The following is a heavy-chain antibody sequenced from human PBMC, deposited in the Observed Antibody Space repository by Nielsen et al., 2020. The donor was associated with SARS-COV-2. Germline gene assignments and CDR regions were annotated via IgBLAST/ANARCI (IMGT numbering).Heavy chain of an antibody. CDR3: ARDREVVVAATPGY. V-gene: IGHV3-33*01. CDR2: IWYDGSNK. D-gene: IGHD2-15*01. CDR1: GFTFSSYG. Sequence: GESLKISCAASGFTFSSYGMHWVRQAPGKGLEWVAVIWYDGSNKYYADSVKGRFTISRDNSKNTLYLQMNSLRAEDTAVYYCARDREVVVAATPGYWGQGTLVTVSS. J-gene: IGHJ4*02.